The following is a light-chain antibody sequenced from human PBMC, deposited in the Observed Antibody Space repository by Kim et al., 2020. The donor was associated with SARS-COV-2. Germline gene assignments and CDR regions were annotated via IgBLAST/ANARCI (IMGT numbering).Light chain of an antibody. J-gene: IGKJ4*01. CDR2: AAA. CDR1: QSISSY. CDR3: QQSYSTLALT. Sequence: SLRDRVTITCRASQSISSYLNWYHQKQAKDPQLLIYAAASLHSGVPSRFSGSGSGTDFTLTISSLQPEDFATYYCQQSYSTLALTFGGGTKVDIK. V-gene: IGKV1-39*01.